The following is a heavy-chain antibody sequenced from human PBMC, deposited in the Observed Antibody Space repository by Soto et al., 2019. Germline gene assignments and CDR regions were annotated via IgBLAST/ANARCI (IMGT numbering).Heavy chain of an antibody. D-gene: IGHD2-2*01. CDR3: ARDQFAYCSSTSCPYYFDY. Sequence: SETLSLTCTVSGGSIISYYWSWIRQPAGKGLEWIGRIYTSGSTNYSPSLKSRVTMSVDTSKNQFSLKLSSVTAADTAVYYCARDQFAYCSSTSCPYYFDYWGQGTLVTVSS. V-gene: IGHV4-4*07. J-gene: IGHJ4*02. CDR1: GGSIISYY. CDR2: IYTSGST.